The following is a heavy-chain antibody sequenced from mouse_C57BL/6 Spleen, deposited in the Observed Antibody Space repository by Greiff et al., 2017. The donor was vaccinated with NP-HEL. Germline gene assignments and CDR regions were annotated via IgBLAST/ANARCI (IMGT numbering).Heavy chain of an antibody. D-gene: IGHD1-1*01. Sequence: EVMLVESGEGLVKPGGSLKLSCAASGFTFSSYAMSWVRQTPEKRLEWVAYISSGGDYIYYADTVKGRFTISRDNARNTLYLQMSSLKSEDTAMYYCTRDLIGSWFAYWGQGTLVTVSA. CDR1: GFTFSSYA. CDR3: TRDLIGSWFAY. CDR2: ISSGGDYI. J-gene: IGHJ3*01. V-gene: IGHV5-9-1*02.